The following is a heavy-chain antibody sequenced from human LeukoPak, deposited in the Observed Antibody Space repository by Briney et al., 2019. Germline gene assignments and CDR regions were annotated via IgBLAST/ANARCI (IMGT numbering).Heavy chain of an antibody. CDR1: GGSISSGSYY. CDR2: IYTSGST. V-gene: IGHV4-61*02. Sequence: SETLSLTCTVSGGSISSGSYYWSWIRQPAGKGLEWIGRIYTSGSTNYNPSLKSRVTISVGTSENQFSLNLSSVTAADTAVYYCARDMTGSGWNDAFDIWGQGTMVTVSS. J-gene: IGHJ3*02. D-gene: IGHD6-19*01. CDR3: ARDMTGSGWNDAFDI.